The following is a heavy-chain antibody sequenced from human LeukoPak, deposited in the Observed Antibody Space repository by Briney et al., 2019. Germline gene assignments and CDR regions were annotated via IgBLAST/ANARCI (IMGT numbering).Heavy chain of an antibody. V-gene: IGHV3-23*01. D-gene: IGHD3-22*01. CDR2: ISGSGGST. CDR1: GFTVSSNY. Sequence: GGSLRLSCAASGFTVSSNYMSWVRQAPGKGLEWVSAISGSGGSTYYADSVKGRFTISRDNSKNTLYLQMNSLRAEDTAVYYCAKARDRASYYYDSSGYLDYWGQGTLVTVSS. CDR3: AKARDRASYYYDSSGYLDY. J-gene: IGHJ4*02.